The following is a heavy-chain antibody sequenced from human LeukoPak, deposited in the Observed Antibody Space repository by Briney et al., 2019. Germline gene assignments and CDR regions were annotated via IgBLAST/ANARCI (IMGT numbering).Heavy chain of an antibody. D-gene: IGHD3-16*01. CDR2: ISGGGGTT. J-gene: IGHJ6*04. V-gene: IGHV3-23*01. CDR3: AKHDDHVWGRMDV. CDR1: GFTFSACG. Sequence: GGSLRLSCAASGFTFSACGMSWVRQAPGKGLEWVSAISGGGGTTHNTHSVKGRFSISRDNSKNTLYLQMNSLRAEDTALYFCAKHDDHVWGRMDVWGKGTTVTISS.